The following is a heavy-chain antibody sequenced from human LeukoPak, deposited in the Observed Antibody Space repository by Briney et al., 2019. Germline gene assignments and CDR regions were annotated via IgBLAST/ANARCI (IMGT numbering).Heavy chain of an antibody. D-gene: IGHD3-22*01. Sequence: PGESLRLSCAASGFTFSSYSMDWVRQAPGKGLEWVSYISSSSSTIYYADSVKGRFTISRDNAKNSLYLQMNSLRAEDTAVYYCARGGQQGHYYDSSGSHPFDPWGQGTLVTVSS. CDR1: GFTFSSYS. J-gene: IGHJ5*02. V-gene: IGHV3-48*04. CDR3: ARGGQQGHYYDSSGSHPFDP. CDR2: ISSSSSTI.